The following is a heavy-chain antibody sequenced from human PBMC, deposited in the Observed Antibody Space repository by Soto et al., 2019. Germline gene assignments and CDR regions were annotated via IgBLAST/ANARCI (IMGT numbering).Heavy chain of an antibody. V-gene: IGHV4-31*03. CDR2: IYYTGST. CDR3: ARLRYTTGWTFHFDY. D-gene: IGHD6-19*01. Sequence: LSLTCTVSGGSISSGGYYWSWIRQHPGKGLEWIGYIYYTGSTTVNPSLKSRVDMSIGTSNSQFSLRLRSLTAADTAVYYCARLRYTTGWTFHFDYWGPGILVTVSS. CDR1: GGSISSGGYY. J-gene: IGHJ4*02.